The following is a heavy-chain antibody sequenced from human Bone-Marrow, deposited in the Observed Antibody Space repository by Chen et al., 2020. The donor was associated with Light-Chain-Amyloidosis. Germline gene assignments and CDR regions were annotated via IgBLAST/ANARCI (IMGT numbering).Heavy chain of an antibody. CDR2: VYYSGRT. CDR1: GGSTRSSSHY. V-gene: IGHV4-39*01. D-gene: IGHD4-4*01. J-gene: IGHJ5*02. CDR3: ARAVDYSNYGWFDP. Sequence: QVQLQESGRGLMKPSETLSLTCSVSGGSTRSSSHYWGWIRQPPRKGLEWFGSVYYSGRTYYSPSLKSRVSISIDTSKNQFTLRLTSVTAADSAVYFCARAVDYSNYGWFDPWGQGTLVTVSS.